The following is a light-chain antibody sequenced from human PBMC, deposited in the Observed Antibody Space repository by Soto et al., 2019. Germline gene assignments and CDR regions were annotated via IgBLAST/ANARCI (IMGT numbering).Light chain of an antibody. CDR3: RQYDSSTIT. J-gene: IGKJ5*01. V-gene: IGKV3-20*01. CDR2: GAS. CDR1: QSVSSSY. Sequence: EIVLTQSPGTLSLSPGERATLSCRASQSVSSSYLAWYQQKPGQAPRLLIYGASSRATGIPDRFSGSGSGTHFTLTISRLEPEDFAVYYCRQYDSSTITFGQGTRLEI.